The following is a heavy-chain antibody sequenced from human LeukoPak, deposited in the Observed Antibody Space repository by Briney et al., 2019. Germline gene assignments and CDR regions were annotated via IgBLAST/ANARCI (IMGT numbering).Heavy chain of an antibody. D-gene: IGHD3-22*01. V-gene: IGHV3-7*04. J-gene: IGHJ4*02. CDR2: MNRDGSEV. CDR3: ARGIDEWLYLYY. Sequence: GGSLRLSCAASGFTFSSYEMNWVRQAPGKGAEFVATMNRDGSEVAYGDSVRDRFTISRDNAKNSLYLQMYSLRAEDTAVYYCARGIDEWLYLYYWGQGALVTVSS. CDR1: GFTFSSYE.